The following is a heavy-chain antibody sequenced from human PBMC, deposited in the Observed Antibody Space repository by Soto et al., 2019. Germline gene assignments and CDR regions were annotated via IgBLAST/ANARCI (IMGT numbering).Heavy chain of an antibody. CDR2: INPNSGGT. CDR1: GYTFTGYY. V-gene: IGHV1-2*02. J-gene: IGHJ1*01. CDR3: ARDVPGV. Sequence: QVQLVQSGAEVKKPGASVKVSGKASGYTFTGYYMHWGRQAPGQGLEWMGRINPNSGGTNYAQKFQGRVSMTRDTSISTAYMEPSRLRSDDTAVYNCARDVPGVWGRGTLVTVSS. D-gene: IGHD2-2*01.